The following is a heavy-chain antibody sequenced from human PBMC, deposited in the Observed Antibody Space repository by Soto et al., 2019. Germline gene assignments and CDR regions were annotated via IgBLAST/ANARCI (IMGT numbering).Heavy chain of an antibody. D-gene: IGHD1-1*01. V-gene: IGHV1-69*01. Sequence: QVQLVQSGAEVKKPGSSVKVSCKASGGTFSSYAISWVRQAPGQGREWMGGIIPIFGTANYAQKFQGRVTITADESTSTAYMELSSLRSEDTAVYYCASGMRGAGYYYYGMDVWGQGTTVTVSS. CDR2: IIPIFGTA. J-gene: IGHJ6*02. CDR1: GGTFSSYA. CDR3: ASGMRGAGYYYYGMDV.